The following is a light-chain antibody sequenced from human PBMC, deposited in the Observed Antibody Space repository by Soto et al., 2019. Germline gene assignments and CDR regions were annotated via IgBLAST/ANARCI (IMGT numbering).Light chain of an antibody. CDR3: QKGYSTLGFT. CDR2: AAS. CDR1: QSISSY. J-gene: IGKJ3*01. V-gene: IGKV1-39*01. Sequence: DIQMTQSPSSLSASVGDRVTITCRASQSISSYLNWYQQKPGKAPKLLIDAASSLQSGFPSRFGGSGSGKDFTLTISSLQPEDFATYYCQKGYSTLGFTFGPGTKVDIK.